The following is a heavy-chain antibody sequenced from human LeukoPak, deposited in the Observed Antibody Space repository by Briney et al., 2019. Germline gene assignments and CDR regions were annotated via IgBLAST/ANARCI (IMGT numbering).Heavy chain of an antibody. D-gene: IGHD6-6*01. V-gene: IGHV3-33*01. J-gene: IGHJ4*01. CDR2: IWYDGSNK. CDR3: ARERLEYSSSSGGDY. CDR1: GFTFSSYG. Sequence: PGGSLRLSCAASGFTFSSYGMPWVRQAPGKGLEWVAVIWYDGSNKYYADSVKGRFTISRDNSKNTLYLQMNSLRAEDTAVYYCARERLEYSSSSGGDYWGHGTLVTVSS.